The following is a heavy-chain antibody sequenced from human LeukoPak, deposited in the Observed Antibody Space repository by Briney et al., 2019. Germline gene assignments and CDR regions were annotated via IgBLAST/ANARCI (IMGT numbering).Heavy chain of an antibody. Sequence: RASVKVSCKASGYTFTSYDINWVRQATGQGLEWMGWMNPNSGNTGYAQKFQGRVTMTRNTSISTAYMELSSLRSEDTAVYYCARVFKGVAARRGDYYYYMDVWGKGTTVTVSS. D-gene: IGHD6-6*01. J-gene: IGHJ6*03. CDR1: GYTFTSYD. CDR2: MNPNSGNT. V-gene: IGHV1-8*01. CDR3: ARVFKGVAARRGDYYYYMDV.